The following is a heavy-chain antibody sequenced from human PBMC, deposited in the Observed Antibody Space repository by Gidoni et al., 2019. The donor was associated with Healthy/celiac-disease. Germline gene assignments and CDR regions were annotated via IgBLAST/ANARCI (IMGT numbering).Heavy chain of an antibody. CDR2: ISSSSSYI. V-gene: IGHV3-21*01. CDR3: ARDREYGSGSYYEFGY. Sequence: EVQLVESGGGLVQPGGSLRPPCAASGFTFSSYSMNWVRQAPGKGLEWVSSISSSSSYIYYADSVKGLFTISRDNAKNSLYLQMNSLRAEDTAVYYCARDREYGSGSYYEFGYWGQGTLVTVSS. CDR1: GFTFSSYS. D-gene: IGHD3-10*01. J-gene: IGHJ4*02.